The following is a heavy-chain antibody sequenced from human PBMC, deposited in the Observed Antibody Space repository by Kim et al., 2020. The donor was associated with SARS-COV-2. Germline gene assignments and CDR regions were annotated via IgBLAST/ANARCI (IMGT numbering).Heavy chain of an antibody. CDR3: AKKGIPARGQGYFGL. Sequence: GGSLRLSCAASGFTFSSFAMTWVRQAPGKGLEWVSILSDSGGDTFYADSVKGRFTISRDNSKNTLYLQMNNLRAEDTAVYYFAKKGIPARGQGYFGLWGRGPLVTVSS. V-gene: IGHV3-23*01. CDR2: LSDSGGDT. J-gene: IGHJ2*01. D-gene: IGHD5-18*01. CDR1: GFTFSSFA.